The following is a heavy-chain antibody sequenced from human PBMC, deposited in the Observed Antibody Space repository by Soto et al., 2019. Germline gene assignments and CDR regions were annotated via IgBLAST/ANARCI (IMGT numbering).Heavy chain of an antibody. CDR2: ISSSSSYI. CDR1: GFTFSSYS. Sequence: GGSLRLSCAASGFTFSSYSMNWVRQAPGKGLEWVSSISSSSSYIYYADSVKGRFTISRDSAKNSLYLQMNSLRAEDTAVYYCARIQLGYGAFDFWGQGTMGTVSS. CDR3: ARIQLGYGAFDF. J-gene: IGHJ3*01. V-gene: IGHV3-21*01. D-gene: IGHD2-15*01.